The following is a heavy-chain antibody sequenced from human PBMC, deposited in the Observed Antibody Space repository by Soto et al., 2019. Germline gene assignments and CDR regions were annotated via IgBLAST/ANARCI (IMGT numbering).Heavy chain of an antibody. V-gene: IGHV4-31*03. CDR2: IYYSGST. J-gene: IGHJ4*02. CDR1: GGSISSGGYY. CDR3: AREDSTAAALGSFDY. D-gene: IGHD6-13*01. Sequence: PSETLSLTCTVSGGSISSGGYYWSWIRQHPGKGLEWIGYIYYSGSTYYNPSLKSRVTISVDTSKNQFSLKLSSVTAADTAVYYCAREDSTAAALGSFDYWGQGTLVTVSS.